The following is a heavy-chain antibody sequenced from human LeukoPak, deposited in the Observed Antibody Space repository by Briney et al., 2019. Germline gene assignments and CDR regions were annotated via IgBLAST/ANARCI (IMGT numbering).Heavy chain of an antibody. V-gene: IGHV1-69*13. Sequence: ASVKVSCKASGGTFSSYAISWVRQAPGQGLEWMGGIIPIFGTANYAQKFQGRVTIIADESTSTAYMELSSLRSEDTAVYYCARGVVGATIGAYSFDYWGRGTLVTVSS. CDR1: GGTFSSYA. CDR3: ARGVVGATIGAYSFDY. D-gene: IGHD1-26*01. CDR2: IIPIFGTA. J-gene: IGHJ4*02.